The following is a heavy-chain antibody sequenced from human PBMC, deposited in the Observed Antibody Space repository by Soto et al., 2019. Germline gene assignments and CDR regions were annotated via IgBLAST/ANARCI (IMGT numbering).Heavy chain of an antibody. V-gene: IGHV3-23*01. CDR2: ISGSGGST. Sequence: EVQLLESGGGWVQPGGSLRLSCAASGFTFSSYAMNWFRQAPGKGLEWVSVISGSGGSTYYADSVKGRFSISRDSSKNTLYLQMNSLRAEDTAVYYCAKRGSGSYFDYWGQGTLVTVSS. J-gene: IGHJ4*02. CDR3: AKRGSGSYFDY. D-gene: IGHD1-26*01. CDR1: GFTFSSYA.